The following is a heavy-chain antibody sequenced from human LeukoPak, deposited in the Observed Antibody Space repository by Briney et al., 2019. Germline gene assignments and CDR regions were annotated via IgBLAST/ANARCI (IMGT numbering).Heavy chain of an antibody. D-gene: IGHD2-15*01. CDR3: ARRSHCTGGSCYPV. CDR1: GGSISSYY. Sequence: SETLSLTCTVSGGSISSYYWSWIRQPPGKGLEWIGYIYYSGSTNYNPSLKSRVTISVDTSKNQFSLKLSSVTAADTAVYHCARRSHCTGGSCYPVWGQGTTVTVSS. CDR2: IYYSGST. J-gene: IGHJ6*02. V-gene: IGHV4-59*01.